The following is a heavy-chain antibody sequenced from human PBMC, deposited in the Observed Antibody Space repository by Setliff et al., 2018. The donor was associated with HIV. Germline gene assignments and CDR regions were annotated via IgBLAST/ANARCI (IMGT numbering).Heavy chain of an antibody. Sequence: LTCAFYDGSFSGYYWSWIRQPPGKGLEWIAYISSSGSTIYYADSVKGRFTISRDTAKNSLYLQMNSLRAEDTAVYYCARHYYDNSLDYWGQGTLVTVSS. CDR2: ISSSGSTI. CDR3: ARHYYDNSLDY. J-gene: IGHJ4*02. V-gene: IGHV3-11*01. CDR1: DGSFSGYY. D-gene: IGHD3-22*01.